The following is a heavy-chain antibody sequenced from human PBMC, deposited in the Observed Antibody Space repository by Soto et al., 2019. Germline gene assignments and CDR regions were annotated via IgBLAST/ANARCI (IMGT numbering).Heavy chain of an antibody. V-gene: IGHV1-69*12. CDR3: AGSKQQLVLAPPYNWFDS. Sequence: QVQLVQSGAEVKKPGSSVKVSCKASGGTFSSYAISWVRQAPGQGLEWMGGIIPIFGTANYAQKFQGRVTITADESTSTAYMELSSLRSEDTAVYYCAGSKQQLVLAPPYNWFDSWGQGTLVTVSS. D-gene: IGHD6-13*01. CDR1: GGTFSSYA. CDR2: IIPIFGTA. J-gene: IGHJ5*01.